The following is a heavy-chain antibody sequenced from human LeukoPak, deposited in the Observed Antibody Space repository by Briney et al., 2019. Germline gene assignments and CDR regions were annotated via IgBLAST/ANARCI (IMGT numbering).Heavy chain of an antibody. V-gene: IGHV3-15*01. J-gene: IGHJ4*02. Sequence: GGSLRLSCEASGLSFANAWMSWVRETPRKGLEWIGRIKSKIDGDAVDYAEAVKGRITISRDDWKNTLFLDLTTLKTDDTGVYFCTTAPSYYNFKSFDFWGQGTVVTVSA. CDR2: IKSKIDGDAV. D-gene: IGHD3-3*01. CDR1: GLSFANAW. CDR3: TTAPSYYNFKSFDF.